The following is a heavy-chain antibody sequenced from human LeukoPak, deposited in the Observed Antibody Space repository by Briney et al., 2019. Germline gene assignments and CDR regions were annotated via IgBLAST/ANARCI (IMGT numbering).Heavy chain of an antibody. Sequence: GGSLRLSCAASGFSFKSYSMSWIRQTPGKGLEWVANIKQDGSEKYYVDSVKGRFNISRDNGKNSLYLQMNSLRAEDTAVYYCAIKSSIAASKNWGQGTLVTVSS. V-gene: IGHV3-7*01. CDR3: AIKSSIAASKN. CDR2: IKQDGSEK. CDR1: GFSFKSYS. J-gene: IGHJ4*01. D-gene: IGHD6-25*01.